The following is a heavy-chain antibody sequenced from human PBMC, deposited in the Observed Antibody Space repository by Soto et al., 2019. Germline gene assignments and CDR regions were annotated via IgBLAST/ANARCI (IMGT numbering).Heavy chain of an antibody. J-gene: IGHJ4*02. CDR1: GYTFTSYA. Sequence: VSVKVSCKASGYTFTSYAMHWVRQAPGQRLEWMGWINAGNGNTKYSQKFQGRVTITRDTSASTAYMELSSLRSEDTAVYYCARDALAIIVVPDFWGQGTLVTVSS. D-gene: IGHD3-22*01. CDR2: INAGNGNT. CDR3: ARDALAIIVVPDF. V-gene: IGHV1-3*01.